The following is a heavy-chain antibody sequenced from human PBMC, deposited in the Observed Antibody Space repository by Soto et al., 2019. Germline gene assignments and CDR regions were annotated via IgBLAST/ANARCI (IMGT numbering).Heavy chain of an antibody. V-gene: IGHV3-23*01. Sequence: GGSLRLSCAASGFTFSSYAMSWVLQAPGNGLEWVSAISGSGGITYYADSVKGRFTISRDNSKSTVYLELNNLSAEDTAVYHCAKNQGVELVPLATVDWFDPWGQGSVVTV. CDR1: GFTFSSYA. CDR3: AKNQGVELVPLATVDWFDP. J-gene: IGHJ5*02. D-gene: IGHD1-26*01. CDR2: ISGSGGIT.